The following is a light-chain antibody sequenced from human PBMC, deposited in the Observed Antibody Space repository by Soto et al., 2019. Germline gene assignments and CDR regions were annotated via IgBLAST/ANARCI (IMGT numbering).Light chain of an antibody. V-gene: IGKV3-15*01. CDR2: GAS. Sequence: EIVMTQSPASLSVSPGETATLSCRASQSISNSLAWYQQKPGQAPSLLIYGASTRATGIPARFSGSGSGTEFSLTSSSLQSEDSALYYCKQYNNWPPRTFGQWTKLEIK. CDR3: KQYNNWPPRT. J-gene: IGKJ2*01. CDR1: QSISNS.